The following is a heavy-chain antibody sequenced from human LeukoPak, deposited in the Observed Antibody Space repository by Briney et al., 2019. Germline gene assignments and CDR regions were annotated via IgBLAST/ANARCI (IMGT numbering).Heavy chain of an antibody. V-gene: IGHV4-4*07. CDR1: GGSISSYY. J-gene: IGHJ6*02. CDR2: IYTSGST. D-gene: IGHD2-15*01. Sequence: SETLSLTCTVSGGSISSYYWSWIRQPAGKGLEWIGRIYTSGSTNYNPSLKSRVTMSVDTSKNQFSLKLSSVTAADTAVYYCAREYGYCSGGSCYPFSSGWPAVTSYYYYGMDVWGQGTTVTVSS. CDR3: AREYGYCSGGSCYPFSSGWPAVTSYYYYGMDV.